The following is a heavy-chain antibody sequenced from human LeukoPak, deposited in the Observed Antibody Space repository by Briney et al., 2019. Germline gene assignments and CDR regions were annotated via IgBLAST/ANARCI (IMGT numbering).Heavy chain of an antibody. CDR3: AKAGDSSGYYHFDY. J-gene: IGHJ4*02. Sequence: GGSLRLSCAASGFTFNNYAMCWGREAPGRGLEWGSVISGSGGTTYYADSVKGDFTISRDNSKNTLHLQMNTLRAEDTAIYYCAKAGDSSGYYHFDYWGQGTLVTVSS. CDR1: GFTFNNYA. V-gene: IGHV3-23*01. CDR2: ISGSGGTT. D-gene: IGHD3-22*01.